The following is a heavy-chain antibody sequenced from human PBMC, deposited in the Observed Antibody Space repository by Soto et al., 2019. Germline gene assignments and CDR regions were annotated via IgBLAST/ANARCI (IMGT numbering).Heavy chain of an antibody. D-gene: IGHD5-18*01. CDR2: IYYSGST. V-gene: IGHV4-59*01. Sequence: SETLSLTCPVSGGSISSYYWSWIRQPPGKGLEWIGYIYYSGSTNYNPSLTSRVTISVDTSKNQFSLKLSSVTAADTAVYYCARGTAGGYSYGHHKFTGVSYYFDYWGQGTLVTVS. CDR1: GGSISSYY. J-gene: IGHJ4*02. CDR3: ARGTAGGYSYGHHKFTGVSYYFDY.